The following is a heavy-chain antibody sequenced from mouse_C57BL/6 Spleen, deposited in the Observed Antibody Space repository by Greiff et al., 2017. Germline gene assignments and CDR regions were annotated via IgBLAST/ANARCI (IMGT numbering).Heavy chain of an antibody. D-gene: IGHD1-1*01. CDR2: ISSGGDYT. J-gene: IGHJ4*01. V-gene: IGHV5-9-1*02. Sequence: DVHLVESGEGLVKPGGSLKLSCAASGFTFSSYAMSWVRQTPEQRLEWVAYISSGGDYTYYADTVKGRVTISRDNARNTPYLQMSSLKSEDTAMYYCTRDRHYYGSSYDAMDDWGQGTSVTVSS. CDR3: TRDRHYYGSSYDAMDD. CDR1: GFTFSSYA.